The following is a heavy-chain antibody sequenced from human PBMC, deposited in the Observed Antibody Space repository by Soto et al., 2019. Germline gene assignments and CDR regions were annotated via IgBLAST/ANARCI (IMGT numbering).Heavy chain of an antibody. D-gene: IGHD3-10*01. CDR1: GFTFSSYG. CDR3: ERDYETSDGSGSYYIPLSSPGDY. CDR2: IWYDGSNK. V-gene: IGHV3-33*01. Sequence: QVQLVESGGGVVQPGRSLRLSCAASGFTFSSYGMHWVRQAPGKGLEWVAVIWYDGSNKYYADSVKGRFTISRDNSKNTLYLQMNSLRAEDTAVDYCERDYETSDGSGSYYIPLSSPGDYWVQGTLVTVS. J-gene: IGHJ4*02.